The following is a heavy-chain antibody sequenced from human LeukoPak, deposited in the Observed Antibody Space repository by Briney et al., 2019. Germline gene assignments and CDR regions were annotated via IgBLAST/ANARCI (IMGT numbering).Heavy chain of an antibody. CDR2: IRYDGSNK. CDR3: AAPGVPAATYYFDY. Sequence: PGGSLRLSCAASGFTFSTYGMHWVRQAPGKGLEWVAFIRYDGSNKYYADSVKGRFTISRDNSKNTVYLQMNSLRAEDTAEYYCAAPGVPAATYYFDYWGQGTLVTVSS. CDR1: GFTFSTYG. V-gene: IGHV3-30*02. D-gene: IGHD2-2*01. J-gene: IGHJ4*02.